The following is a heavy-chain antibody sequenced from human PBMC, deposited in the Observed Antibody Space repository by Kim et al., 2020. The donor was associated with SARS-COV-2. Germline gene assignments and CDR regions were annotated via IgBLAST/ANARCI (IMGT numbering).Heavy chain of an antibody. CDR3: ARQRILDY. J-gene: IGHJ4*02. D-gene: IGHD3-9*01. Sequence: YSGTTNDTPSLKSRVTISVDTSKNPFSPKLSSVTAADTAVYYCARQRILDYWGQGTLVTVSS. V-gene: IGHV4-61*07. CDR2: YSGTT.